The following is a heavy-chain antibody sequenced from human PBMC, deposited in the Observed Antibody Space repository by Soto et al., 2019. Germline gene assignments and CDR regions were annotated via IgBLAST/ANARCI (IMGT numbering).Heavy chain of an antibody. V-gene: IGHV3-74*01. CDR1: GFTFSSYW. Sequence: GGSLRLSCAASGFTFSSYWMHWVRQAPGKGLVWVSRINSDGSSTSYADSVKGRFTISRDNAKNTLYLQMNSLRAEDTAVYYCARVRQLGAGTYFDYWGQGTLVTVSS. J-gene: IGHJ4*02. D-gene: IGHD7-27*01. CDR3: ARVRQLGAGTYFDY. CDR2: INSDGSST.